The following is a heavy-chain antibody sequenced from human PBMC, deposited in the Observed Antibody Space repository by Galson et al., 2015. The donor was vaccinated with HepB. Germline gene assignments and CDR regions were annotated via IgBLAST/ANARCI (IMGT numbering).Heavy chain of an antibody. CDR2: IIPILGIA. CDR3: ARDQLELTGYYSFDY. J-gene: IGHJ4*02. D-gene: IGHD3-9*01. V-gene: IGHV1-69*04. CDR1: GGTFSSYT. Sequence: SVKVSCKASGGTFSSYTISWVRQAPGQGLEWMGRIIPILGIANYAQKFQGRVTITADKSTSTAYMELSSLRSEDTAVYYCARDQLELTGYYSFDYWGQGTLVTVSS.